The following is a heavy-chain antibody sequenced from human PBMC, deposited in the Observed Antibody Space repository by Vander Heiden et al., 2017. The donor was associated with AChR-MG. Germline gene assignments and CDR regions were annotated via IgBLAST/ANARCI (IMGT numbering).Heavy chain of an antibody. J-gene: IGHJ3*02. CDR2: ISGSGGST. V-gene: IGHV3-23*01. CDR1: GFTFSSYA. CDR3: AKGMVEGWLQWDAFDI. Sequence: EVPLLESGGGLVQPGGSLRLSCAASGFTFSSYAMSWVRQAPGKGLEWVSAISGSGGSTYYADSVKGRFTISRDNSKNTLYLQMNSLRAEDTAVYYCAKGMVEGWLQWDAFDIWGQGTMVTVSS. D-gene: IGHD5-12*01.